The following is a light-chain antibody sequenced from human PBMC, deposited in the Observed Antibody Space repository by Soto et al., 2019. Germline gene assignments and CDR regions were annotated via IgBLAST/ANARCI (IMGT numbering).Light chain of an antibody. CDR2: DVS. V-gene: IGLV2-14*01. CDR3: YSYTTSSTYI. J-gene: IGLJ1*01. Sequence: QSALTQPASVTGAPGQSSTISCSGKRSDVGGYNYVSWYQQDSGKAPQVMIYDVSKRPSGVSNRFSGSKSGNTASLTIYGLQAEDEADYYCYSYTTSSTYIFGTGTKVTVL. CDR1: RSDVGGYNY.